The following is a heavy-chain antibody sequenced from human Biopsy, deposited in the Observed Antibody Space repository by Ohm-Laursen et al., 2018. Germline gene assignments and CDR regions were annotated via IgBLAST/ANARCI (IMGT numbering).Heavy chain of an antibody. CDR2: IYYRRST. J-gene: IGHJ6*02. V-gene: IGHV4-59*07. CDR3: ARATNSTGWPYYYFYGMDV. Sequence: SDTLSLTSTVSGGSISSDYWSWIRQTPGQGLEWIGYIYYRRSTNYNPSLKSRVTISVDTSKNQFSLRLNSVTAADTSVYYCARATNSTGWPYYYFYGMDVWGQGTTVTVSS. CDR1: GGSISSDY. D-gene: IGHD2/OR15-2a*01.